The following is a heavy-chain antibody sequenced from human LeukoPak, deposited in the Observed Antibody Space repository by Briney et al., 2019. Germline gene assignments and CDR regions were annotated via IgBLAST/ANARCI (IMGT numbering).Heavy chain of an antibody. Sequence: ASVKVSCKAVGDTFSIYGISWVRQAPGQGLEWMGWISAYNGNTNYAQKLQGRVTMTTDTSTSTAYMELRSLRSDDTAVYYCARDPPRIAVAGTGNYWGQGTLVTVSS. CDR3: ARDPPRIAVAGTGNY. J-gene: IGHJ4*02. CDR1: GDTFSIYG. D-gene: IGHD6-19*01. CDR2: ISAYNGNT. V-gene: IGHV1-18*01.